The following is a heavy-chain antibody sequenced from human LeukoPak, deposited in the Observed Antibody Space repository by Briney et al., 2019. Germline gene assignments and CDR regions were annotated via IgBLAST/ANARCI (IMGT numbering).Heavy chain of an antibody. CDR2: ISSSGSTI. Sequence: GGSLRLSCAASGFTFSSYEMNWVRQAPGKGLEWVSYISSSGSTIYYADSVKGRVTISRDNAKNSLYLQMNSLRAEDTAVYYCARAEVSGWYDYWGQGTLVTVSS. CDR3: ARAEVSGWYDY. J-gene: IGHJ4*02. CDR1: GFTFSSYE. V-gene: IGHV3-48*03. D-gene: IGHD6-19*01.